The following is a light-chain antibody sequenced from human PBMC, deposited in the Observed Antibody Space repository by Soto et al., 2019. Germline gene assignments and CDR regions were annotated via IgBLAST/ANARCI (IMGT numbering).Light chain of an antibody. Sequence: EIVLTQSPGTLSVSPGERATLSCRASQSVTSSLVWYQQKPGQAPRLLIYDASDRATGIPARFSGSGSGTDFTLTISSLEPEDSAVYYCQHRSTWPRTFGGGTKVDIK. CDR3: QHRSTWPRT. V-gene: IGKV3-11*01. CDR1: QSVTSS. J-gene: IGKJ4*01. CDR2: DAS.